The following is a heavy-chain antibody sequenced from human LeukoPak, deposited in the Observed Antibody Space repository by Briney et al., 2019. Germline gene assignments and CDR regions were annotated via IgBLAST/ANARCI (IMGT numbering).Heavy chain of an antibody. V-gene: IGHV4-4*07. D-gene: IGHD3-10*01. J-gene: IGHJ4*02. CDR2: IYTSGST. Sequence: SETLSLTCTVSGGSISSYYWSWIRQPAGKGLEWIGRIYTSGSTNYNPSLKSRVTMSVDTSKNQFSLKLSSVTAADTAVYYCARDSYGSGSYYRAPFDYWGQGTLVTVSS. CDR3: ARDSYGSGSYYRAPFDY. CDR1: GGSISSYY.